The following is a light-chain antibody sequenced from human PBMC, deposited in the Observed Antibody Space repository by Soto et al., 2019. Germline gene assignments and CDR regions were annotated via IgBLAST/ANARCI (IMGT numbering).Light chain of an antibody. Sequence: EIILTQSPDTLSLSPGERATLSCRARQTVSSNYLAWCQQRPGQAPRLLIYGASTMAAGIPDRFRGSGFGTDFALTITRLEPEDSAVYFCQQYTGPPTTFGQGTRLEIK. V-gene: IGKV3-20*01. CDR1: QTVSSNY. CDR3: QQYTGPPTT. J-gene: IGKJ5*01. CDR2: GAS.